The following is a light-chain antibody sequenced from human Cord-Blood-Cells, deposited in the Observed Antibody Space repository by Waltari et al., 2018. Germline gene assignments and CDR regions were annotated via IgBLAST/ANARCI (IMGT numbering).Light chain of an antibody. J-gene: IGKJ4*01. CDR1: QIISSY. V-gene: IGKV1-39*01. CDR3: QQSYSTPLT. Sequence: DIQMTQPPSSLSASAADRVTITCRASQIISSYLNWYQQKPGKAPKLLIYAASSLQSGVPSRFSGSGSGTDFTLTISSLQPEDFATYYCQQSYSTPLTFGGGTKVEIK. CDR2: AAS.